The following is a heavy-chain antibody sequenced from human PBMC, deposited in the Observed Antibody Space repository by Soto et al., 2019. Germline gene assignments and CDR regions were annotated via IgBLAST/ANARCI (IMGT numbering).Heavy chain of an antibody. CDR2: ISSDGSSK. CDR3: ARDYVYGSAAVGTLPLY. V-gene: IGHV3-30-3*01. J-gene: IGHJ4*02. Sequence: QVQLVESGGGVVQPGRSLRLSCAASGFTFSYYAMHWVRQSPGKGLEWVAVISSDGSSKYYANFVRDRFTISRDNSNGTLSLQVSSQTSDDTAVYYGARDYVYGSAAVGTLPLYWGRGTQVTVSS. D-gene: IGHD3-10*01. CDR1: GFTFSYYA.